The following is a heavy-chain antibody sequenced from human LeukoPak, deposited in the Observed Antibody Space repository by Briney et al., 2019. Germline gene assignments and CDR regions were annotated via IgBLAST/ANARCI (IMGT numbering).Heavy chain of an antibody. D-gene: IGHD3-10*01. CDR3: ARGLIGFGEFPLDY. CDR2: MSPDSGNT. CDR1: GYTFTSYD. V-gene: IGHV1-8*01. Sequence: ASVKVSCKASGYTFTSYDINWVRQAAGQGLEWMGWMSPDSGNTGYAQKFQGRVTMTRNTSISTAYTELSSLRSEDTAVYYCARGLIGFGEFPLDYWGQGTLITVSS. J-gene: IGHJ4*02.